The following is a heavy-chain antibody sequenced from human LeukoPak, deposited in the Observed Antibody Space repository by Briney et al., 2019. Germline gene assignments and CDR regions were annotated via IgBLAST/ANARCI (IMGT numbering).Heavy chain of an antibody. CDR1: GYTFTGYY. V-gene: IGHV1-2*04. CDR2: INPNSGGT. D-gene: IGHD6-19*01. Sequence: ASVKVSCKASGYTFTGYYMHWVRQAPGQGLEWMGWINPNSGGTNYAQKFQGWVTMTRDTSISTAYMELGRLRSDDTAVYYCATSVAANWFDPWGQGTLVTVSS. J-gene: IGHJ5*02. CDR3: ATSVAANWFDP.